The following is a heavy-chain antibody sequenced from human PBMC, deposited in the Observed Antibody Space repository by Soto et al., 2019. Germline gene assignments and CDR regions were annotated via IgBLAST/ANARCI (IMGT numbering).Heavy chain of an antibody. CDR1: RGSISSCNW. D-gene: IGHD5-12*01. CDR2: IYHSGKT. CDR3: AAGAGRWLQLGWFDP. J-gene: IGHJ5*02. Sequence: SETLSLTCPVSRGSISSCNWWSWVLQPRGKGLEWIGGIYHSGKTNYNTSLKSRVTTSVDKSKNQFSLKLSSATAADTAVYYCAAGAGRWLQLGWFDPWGQGTLVTVSS. V-gene: IGHV4-4*02.